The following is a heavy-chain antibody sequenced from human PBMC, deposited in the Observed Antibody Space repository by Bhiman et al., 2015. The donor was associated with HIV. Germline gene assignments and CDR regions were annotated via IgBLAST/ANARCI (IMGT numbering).Heavy chain of an antibody. V-gene: IGHV3-53*01. Sequence: EVQLVESGGGLIQPGGSLRLSCAASGFTVSNVYMSWVRQAPGKGLEWVSVIYTSGSTSYADSVKGRFTLSRDNSKNVLYLQMNSLRAEDTAVYYCARDVGYFESWGQGTLVTVSS. CDR2: IYTSGST. D-gene: IGHD3-22*01. CDR3: ARDVGYFES. J-gene: IGHJ4*02. CDR1: GFTVSNVY.